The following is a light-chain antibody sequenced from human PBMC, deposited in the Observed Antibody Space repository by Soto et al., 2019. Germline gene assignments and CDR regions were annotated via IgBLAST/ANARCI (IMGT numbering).Light chain of an antibody. J-gene: IGKJ4*02. V-gene: IGKV1-5*03. CDR3: QQYKSFSEVT. Sequence: DIQMTQFPSTLPASVGDTVTITCRASQNIDDWLAWFQQKPGKAPKLLVYKTSTLQGGVPSRFSGSASETVFTLTISSLQPDDFGTYYCQQYKSFSEVTFGGGTRV. CDR2: KTS. CDR1: QNIDDW.